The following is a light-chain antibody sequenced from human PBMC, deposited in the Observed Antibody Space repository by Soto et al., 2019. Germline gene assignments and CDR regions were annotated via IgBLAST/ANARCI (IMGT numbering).Light chain of an antibody. V-gene: IGKV3-20*01. CDR3: QHYGSSSLT. J-gene: IGKJ4*01. CDR1: QSVSSSS. CDR2: GAS. Sequence: EFVLTQSPGTLSLSPGERATLSCRAGQSVSSSSLAWYQQKPGQAPRLLIYGASSRATGIPDSFSGSGSGTDFTLTISRLEPEDFAVYYCQHYGSSSLTFGGGTKVDIK.